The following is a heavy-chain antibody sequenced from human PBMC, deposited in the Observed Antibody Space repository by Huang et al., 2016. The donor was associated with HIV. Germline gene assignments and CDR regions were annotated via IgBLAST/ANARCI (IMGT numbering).Heavy chain of an antibody. J-gene: IGHJ4*02. Sequence: QVQLVQSGAEVKNPGASVRVSCKAAGYTFTDSNIHWVRQAPGQGLEWRGWINPKRGSTIYAQRFQGRITMTRDTTISTVHMDLRRIQSDDTAVYFCARDWSFGSSTSPADWGQGTLVTVSS. CDR2: INPKRGST. CDR3: ARDWSFGSSTSPAD. CDR1: GYTFTDSN. V-gene: IGHV1-2*02. D-gene: IGHD6-6*01.